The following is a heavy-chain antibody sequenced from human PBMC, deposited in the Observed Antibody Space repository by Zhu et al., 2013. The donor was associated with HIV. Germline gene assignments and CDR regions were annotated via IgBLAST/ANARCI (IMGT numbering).Heavy chain of an antibody. CDR3: ARWGDYGGNPALDY. Sequence: QLVQSGLEVRKPGASVKVSCKASGYTLSDYYIHWVRQVPGRGLEWMGWINPNSGDINFAEMFEGKIFMTRDTSMNTAYLELRGLTSDDTAVYFCARWGDYGGNPALDYWGQGTLITVSS. CDR2: INPNSGDI. CDR1: GYTLSDYY. V-gene: IGHV1-2*02. J-gene: IGHJ4*02. D-gene: IGHD4-17*01.